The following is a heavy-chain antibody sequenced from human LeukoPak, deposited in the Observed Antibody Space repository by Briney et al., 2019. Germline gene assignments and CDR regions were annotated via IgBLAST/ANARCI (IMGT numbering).Heavy chain of an antibody. Sequence: SETLSLTCTVSGGSISSYYWSWIRQPPGKVLEWIGYIYYSGSTNYNPSLKSRVTISVDTSKNQFSLKLSSVTAADTAVYYCARDPGFYDSSGYFPLAFAYWGQGTLVTVSS. CDR2: IYYSGST. CDR1: GGSISSYY. J-gene: IGHJ4*02. V-gene: IGHV4-59*01. D-gene: IGHD3-22*01. CDR3: ARDPGFYDSSGYFPLAFAY.